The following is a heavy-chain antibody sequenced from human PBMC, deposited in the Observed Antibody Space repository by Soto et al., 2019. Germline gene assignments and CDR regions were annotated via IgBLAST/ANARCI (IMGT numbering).Heavy chain of an antibody. D-gene: IGHD6-19*01. J-gene: IGHJ4*02. CDR1: GFSLSTTGVA. CDR3: APRLSSCWPFDY. Sequence: QITLKESGPTLVKPKQTLTVTCTFSGFSLSTTGVAVAWIRQPPGKALEWLALLYWDDDKRYSPSLKRRLTITMDTSKSPVDLTVTNLDPGDTATYYNAPRLSSCWPFDYWGQGTLLSVSS. V-gene: IGHV2-5*02. CDR2: LYWDDDK.